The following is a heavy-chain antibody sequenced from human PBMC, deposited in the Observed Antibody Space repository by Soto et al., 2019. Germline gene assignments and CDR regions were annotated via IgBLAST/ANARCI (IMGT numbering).Heavy chain of an antibody. CDR3: ARTMGGIVAAGSDF. CDR1: GYTFNTYD. CDR2: MNPNTGST. D-gene: IGHD6-13*01. J-gene: IGHJ4*02. Sequence: QVQLVQSGAEVKKPGASVKVSCKASGYTFNTYDIEWVRLATGQGLEWMGSMNPNTGSTDYAQKFQGRVTMTMTTSISTAYLELSSLRSDDTAIYYCARTMGGIVAAGSDFWGLGTLVTVSA. V-gene: IGHV1-8*01.